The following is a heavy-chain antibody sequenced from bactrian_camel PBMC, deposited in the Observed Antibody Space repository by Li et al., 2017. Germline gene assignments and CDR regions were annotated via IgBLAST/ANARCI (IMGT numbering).Heavy chain of an antibody. J-gene: IGHJ6*01. V-gene: IGHV3S63*01. D-gene: IGHD6*01. Sequence: HVQLVESGGGSVQAGGSLRLSCAASGYSYQMAWFRQAPGKEREGIASVYTISGSTLIADSVKGRFTISQDNAKNTVNLEMINLKPEDTAIYYCAATYGRRCRAGGDFGYWGQGTQVTVS. CDR2: VYTISGST. CDR3: AATYGRRCRAGGDFGY. CDR1: GYSYQ.